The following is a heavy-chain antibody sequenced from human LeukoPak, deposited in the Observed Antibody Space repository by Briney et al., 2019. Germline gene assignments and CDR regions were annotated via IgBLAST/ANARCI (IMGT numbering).Heavy chain of an antibody. D-gene: IGHD2-21*01. J-gene: IGHJ6*03. Sequence: GGSLRLSCEVSGFTFSIYDMNWVRQAPGKGLEWVSYISKRSDTIDYADSVRGRFTIFRDNAKNSLYLQMNSLRAEDTAVYYCARGCDGVNYYYMDAWGKGTTVTVSS. CDR2: ISKRSDTI. V-gene: IGHV3-48*04. CDR1: GFTFSIYD. CDR3: ARGCDGVNYYYMDA.